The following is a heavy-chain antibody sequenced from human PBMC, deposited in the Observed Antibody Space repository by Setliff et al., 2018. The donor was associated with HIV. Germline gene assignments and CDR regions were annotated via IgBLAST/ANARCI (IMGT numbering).Heavy chain of an antibody. Sequence: SETLSLTCAVYGGSFSGYCWTWIRQPPGKGLEWIGEIQHTGRTNYNPSLKSRVTISVDTSKNTLYLQMSSLRAEDTAVYYCVKARVDGDYYYYYYMDVWGKGTTVTVSS. CDR2: IQHTGRT. D-gene: IGHD4-17*01. CDR3: VKARVDGDYYYYYYMDV. J-gene: IGHJ6*03. V-gene: IGHV4-34*01. CDR1: GGSFSGYC.